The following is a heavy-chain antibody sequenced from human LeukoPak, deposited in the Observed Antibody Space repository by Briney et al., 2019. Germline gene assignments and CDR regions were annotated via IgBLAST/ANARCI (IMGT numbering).Heavy chain of an antibody. J-gene: IGHJ4*02. CDR1: GFTFSSYS. CDR3: ARGRASKRVFDY. Sequence: GGSLRLSCAASGFTFSSYSMDWVRQAPGKGLEWVSSISSSSSYIYYADSVKGRFTISRDNAKNSLYLQMNSLRAEDTAVYYCARGRASKRVFDYWGQGTLVTVSS. V-gene: IGHV3-21*01. CDR2: ISSSSSYI. D-gene: IGHD4-11*01.